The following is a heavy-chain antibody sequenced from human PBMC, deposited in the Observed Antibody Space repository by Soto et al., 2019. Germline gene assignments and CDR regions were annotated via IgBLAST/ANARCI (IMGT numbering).Heavy chain of an antibody. CDR1: GGTFSSYA. V-gene: IGHV1-69*13. D-gene: IGHD3-22*01. CDR3: ARDLYYDSSGYQGSAFDI. J-gene: IGHJ3*02. Sequence: ASVKVSCKASGGTFSSYAISWVRQAPGQGLEWMGGIIPIFGTANYAQKFQGRVTITADESTSTAYMELSSLRSEDTAVYYCARDLYYDSSGYQGSAFDIWGQGTMVTVSS. CDR2: IIPIFGTA.